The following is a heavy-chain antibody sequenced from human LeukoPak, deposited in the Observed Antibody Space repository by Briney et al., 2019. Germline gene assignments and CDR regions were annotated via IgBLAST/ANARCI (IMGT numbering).Heavy chain of an antibody. J-gene: IGHJ5*02. CDR3: ARDRGRSGYYYGWFDP. Sequence: ASVKVSCKASGGTFSSYAISWVRQAPGQGLEWMGGIIPIFGTANYAQKFQGRVTITTDESTSTAYMELSSLRSEDTAVYYCARDRGRSGYYYGWFDPWGQGTLVTVSS. V-gene: IGHV1-69*05. CDR2: IIPIFGTA. D-gene: IGHD3-22*01. CDR1: GGTFSSYA.